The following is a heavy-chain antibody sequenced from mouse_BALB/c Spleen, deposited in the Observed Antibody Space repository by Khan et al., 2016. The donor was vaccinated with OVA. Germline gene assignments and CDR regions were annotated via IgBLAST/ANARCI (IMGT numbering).Heavy chain of an antibody. CDR3: ARSRLRGDFDY. CDR1: GYTFINYC. J-gene: IGHJ2*01. V-gene: IGHV1-7*01. D-gene: IGHD1-1*01. CDR2: INPSTGYT. Sequence: QVQLKQSGAELAKPGASVKMSCKASGYTFINYCILWVKQRPGQGLEWIGYINPSTGYTEYNQNFKDKATLTADKSSSTAYMQLSSLTSEDSAVDYYARSRLRGDFDYWGQGTTLTVSS.